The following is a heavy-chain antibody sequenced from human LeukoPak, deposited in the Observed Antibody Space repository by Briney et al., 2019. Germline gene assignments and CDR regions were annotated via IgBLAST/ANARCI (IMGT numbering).Heavy chain of an antibody. V-gene: IGHV3-23*01. J-gene: IGHJ5*02. D-gene: IGHD2-2*01. CDR1: GFTFSSYA. Sequence: GRSLRLSCAAAGFTFSSYAMSWVRQAPGKGLEWVSAISGSGGSTYYADSVKGRFTISTDNSKHTLYLQMNSLRAEDTAVYYCAKGKGVVPAAIRGGNWFDAWGQGTLGTVSS. CDR3: AKGKGVVPAAIRGGNWFDA. CDR2: ISGSGGST.